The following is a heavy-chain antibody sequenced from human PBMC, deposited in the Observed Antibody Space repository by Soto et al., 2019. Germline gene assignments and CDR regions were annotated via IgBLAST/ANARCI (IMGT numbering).Heavy chain of an antibody. Sequence: QVQLQQWGAGLSKPSETLSLTCAVYGGSFSGYYWSWIRQPPGKGLEWIGEINHSGSTNYNPSLKSRVTISVDTSKNQFSLKLSSVTAADTAVYYCARESGAAAGTFDYWGQGTLVTVSS. CDR1: GGSFSGYY. J-gene: IGHJ4*02. V-gene: IGHV4-34*01. D-gene: IGHD6-13*01. CDR3: ARESGAAAGTFDY. CDR2: INHSGST.